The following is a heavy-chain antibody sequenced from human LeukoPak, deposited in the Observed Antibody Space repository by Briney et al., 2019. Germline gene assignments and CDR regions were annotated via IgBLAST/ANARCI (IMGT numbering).Heavy chain of an antibody. V-gene: IGHV3-11*03. Sequence: NPGGSLRLSCAASGFTFSDYCMSWIRQAPGKGLEWVSYTSSSSSYTNYADSVKGRFTISRDNAKNSLYLQMNSLRAEDTAVYYCARGYYPRFDPWGQGTLVTVSS. J-gene: IGHJ5*02. CDR1: GFTFSDYC. D-gene: IGHD3-10*01. CDR3: ARGYYPRFDP. CDR2: TSSSSSYT.